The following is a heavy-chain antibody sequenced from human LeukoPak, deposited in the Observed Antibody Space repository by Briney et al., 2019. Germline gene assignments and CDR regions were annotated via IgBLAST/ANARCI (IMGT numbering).Heavy chain of an antibody. Sequence: GASVKVSCKASGYTFTSYGISWVRQAPGQGLEWMGWISAYNGNTNYAQKLQGRVTMTTDTSTSTAYMELRSLRSDDTAVYYCARGSPRDIVVVPAAPPSAYYYYYYMDVWGKGTTVTVSS. CDR3: ARGSPRDIVVVPAAPPSAYYYYYYMDV. CDR1: GYTFTSYG. D-gene: IGHD2-2*01. CDR2: ISAYNGNT. V-gene: IGHV1-18*01. J-gene: IGHJ6*03.